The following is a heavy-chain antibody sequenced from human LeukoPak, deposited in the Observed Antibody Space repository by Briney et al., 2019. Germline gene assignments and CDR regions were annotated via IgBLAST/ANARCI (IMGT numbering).Heavy chain of an antibody. V-gene: IGHV3-48*03. CDR3: ANMGIAAALEN. CDR2: ITSSGTTT. Sequence: GGSLRLSCAASGFSFSSYEMNWVRQAPGEGLEWISYITSSGTTTYYADSVKGRFTISRDNAKNSLYLQMNSLRSEDTAVYYCANMGIAAALENWGQGTLVTVSS. D-gene: IGHD6-13*01. CDR1: GFSFSSYE. J-gene: IGHJ4*02.